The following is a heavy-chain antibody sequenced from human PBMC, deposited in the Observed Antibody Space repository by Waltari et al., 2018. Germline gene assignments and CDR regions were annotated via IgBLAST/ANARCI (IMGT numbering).Heavy chain of an antibody. CDR2: IYYSGAT. V-gene: IGHV4-39*01. J-gene: IGHJ4*02. Sequence: QLQLQESGPGLVKPSETLSLTCTVSGGSISSSSYYWGWIRQPPGKGLGWIGSIYYSGATYYNPSLKSRVTISVDTSKNQFSLKLSSVTAADTAVYYCASGVGATHIDYWGQGTLVTVSS. CDR1: GGSISSSSYY. CDR3: ASGVGATHIDY. D-gene: IGHD1-26*01.